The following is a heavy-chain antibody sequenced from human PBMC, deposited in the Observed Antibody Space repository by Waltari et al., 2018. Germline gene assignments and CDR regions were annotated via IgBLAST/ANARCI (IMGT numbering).Heavy chain of an antibody. CDR2: IIPILGIA. D-gene: IGHD6-13*01. J-gene: IGHJ4*02. CDR1: GGTFSSYA. Sequence: QVQLVQSGAEVKKPGSSVKVSCKASGGTFSSYAISWVRQAPGQGLEWMGGIIPILGIANDAQKFQGRVTITADESTSTADMELSSLRSEDTAVYYCARAGPGQGPAAGKGLAFDYWGQGTLVTVSS. V-gene: IGHV1-69*04. CDR3: ARAGPGQGPAAGKGLAFDY.